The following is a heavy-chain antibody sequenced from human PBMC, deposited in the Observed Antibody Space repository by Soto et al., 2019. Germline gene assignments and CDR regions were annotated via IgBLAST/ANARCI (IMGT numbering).Heavy chain of an antibody. CDR2: IFWDDDK. D-gene: IGHD3-9*01. J-gene: IGHJ4*02. CDR1: GFSLTTSGMG. CDR3: AHSFDILTGHFHFDY. Sequence: QITLKESGPTLVKPTQTLTLTCTFSGFSLTTSGMGVGWIRQPPGKALEWLALIFWDDDKRYSPSLKNRVTLTKDPSKHQVVLTMTNVDPVDTATYYCAHSFDILTGHFHFDYWGQGTLVTVSS. V-gene: IGHV2-5*02.